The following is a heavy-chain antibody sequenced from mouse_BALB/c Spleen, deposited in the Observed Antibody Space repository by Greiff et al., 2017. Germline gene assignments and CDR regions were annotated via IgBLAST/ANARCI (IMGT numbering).Heavy chain of an antibody. CDR2: INPSNGGT. Sequence: QVQLKESGAELVKPGASVKLSCKASGYTFTSYYMYWVKQRPGQGLEWIGEINPSNGGTNFNEKFKSKATLTVDKSSSTAYMQLSSLTSEDSAVYYCTRLDDYDVGNAMDYWGQGTSVTVSS. D-gene: IGHD2-4*01. CDR3: TRLDDYDVGNAMDY. CDR1: GYTFTSYY. J-gene: IGHJ4*01. V-gene: IGHV1S81*02.